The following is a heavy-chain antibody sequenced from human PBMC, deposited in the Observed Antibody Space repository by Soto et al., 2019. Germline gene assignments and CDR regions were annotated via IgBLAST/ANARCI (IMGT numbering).Heavy chain of an antibody. CDR2: IKSKTDGGTT. CDR1: GFTFSNAW. Sequence: EVQLVESGGGLVKPGGSLRLSCAASGFTFSNAWMSWVRQAPGKGLVWVGRIKSKTDGGTTDYAAPVKGRFTISRDDSKNTLYLQMNSLKTEDTAVYYCTTDIVSSTRYYYYYGMDVWGQGTTVTV. D-gene: IGHD2-15*01. V-gene: IGHV3-15*01. CDR3: TTDIVSSTRYYYYYGMDV. J-gene: IGHJ6*02.